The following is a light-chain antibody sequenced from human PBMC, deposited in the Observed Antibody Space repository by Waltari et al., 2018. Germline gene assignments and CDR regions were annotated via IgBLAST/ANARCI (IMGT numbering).Light chain of an antibody. V-gene: IGKV1-NL1*01. Sequence: DIQITHSPSSMSASLGDRVTITCRARQGISNSLAWYQHKPGNAPKLLLYAASRLETGVPSRFSGSGSGTDFTLTISSLQPEDVATYYCQQYYSTRYTFGQGTKLEIK. CDR3: QQYYSTRYT. CDR1: QGISNS. J-gene: IGKJ2*01. CDR2: AAS.